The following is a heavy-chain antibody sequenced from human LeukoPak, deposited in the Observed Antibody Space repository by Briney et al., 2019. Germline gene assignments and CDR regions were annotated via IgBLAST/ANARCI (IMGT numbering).Heavy chain of an antibody. V-gene: IGHV3-30*02. J-gene: IGHJ5*02. CDR3: AKVVRAVAGFVWGWFDP. Sequence: GGSLRLSCAASGFTFSSYGMHWVRQAPGKGLEWVAFIRYDGSNKYYADSVKGPFTISRDNSKNTLYLQMNSLRAEDTAVYYCAKVVRAVAGFVWGWFDPWGQGTLVTVSS. D-gene: IGHD6-19*01. CDR1: GFTFSSYG. CDR2: IRYDGSNK.